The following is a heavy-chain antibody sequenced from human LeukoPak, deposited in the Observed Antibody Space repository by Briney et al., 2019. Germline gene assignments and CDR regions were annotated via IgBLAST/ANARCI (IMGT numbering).Heavy chain of an antibody. CDR2: IYHSGST. J-gene: IGHJ2*01. V-gene: IGHV4-30-2*01. D-gene: IGHD4-17*01. CDR1: GGSISSGGYS. CDR3: ARGVNGYGDYTHWYFDL. Sequence: PSETLSLTCAVSGGSISSGGYSWSWIRQPPGKGLEWIGYIYHSGSTYYNPSLKSRVTISVDRSKNQFSLKLSSVTAADTAVYYCARGVNGYGDYTHWYFDLWGRGTLATVSS.